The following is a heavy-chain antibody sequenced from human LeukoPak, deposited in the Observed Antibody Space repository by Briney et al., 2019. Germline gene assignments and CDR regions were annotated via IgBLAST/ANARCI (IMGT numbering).Heavy chain of an antibody. CDR1: GFTVSSNY. J-gene: IGHJ4*02. CDR2: MYIDGST. CDR3: TRAQAFDF. V-gene: IGHV3-66*01. Sequence: PGGSLRLSCAASGFTVSSNYMSWVRQAPGKGLEWVSVMYIDGSTHYAESVKGRFTISRDNSKNTVFLQLTSLTAEDTAVYYCTRAQAFDFWGQGTLVTVPP.